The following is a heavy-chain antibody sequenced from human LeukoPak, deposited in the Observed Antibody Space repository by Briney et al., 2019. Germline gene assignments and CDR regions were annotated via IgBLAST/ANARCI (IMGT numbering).Heavy chain of an antibody. D-gene: IGHD6-13*01. CDR3: ARDRTSTWYGGIDY. Sequence: ASVKVSCKASGYTFTGYFMHWVRQAPGQGLECMGWMNPNSGDTNYAQKFQGRVTMTRDTSISTAYMELRGLRSDDTAVYYCARDRTSTWYGGIDYWGQGTLVTVSS. J-gene: IGHJ4*02. V-gene: IGHV1-2*02. CDR2: MNPNSGDT. CDR1: GYTFTGYF.